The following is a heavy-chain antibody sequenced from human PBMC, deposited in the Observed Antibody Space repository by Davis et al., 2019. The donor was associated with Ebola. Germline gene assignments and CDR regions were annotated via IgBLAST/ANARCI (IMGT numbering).Heavy chain of an antibody. D-gene: IGHD3-10*01. V-gene: IGHV3-48*02. CDR2: IGSSSSYI. J-gene: IGHJ3*02. CDR3: AREGDYYGSGNYVGAFDI. Sequence: GGSLRLSCAASGFTFDNFWMSWVRQAPGKGLEWVSYIGSSSSYIYYADSVKGRFTISRDNAKNSLYLQMNSLRDEDTAVYYCAREGDYYGSGNYVGAFDIWGQGTMVTVSS. CDR1: GFTFDNFW.